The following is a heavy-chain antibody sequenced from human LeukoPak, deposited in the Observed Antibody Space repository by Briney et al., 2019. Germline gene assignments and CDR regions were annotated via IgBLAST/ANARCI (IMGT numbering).Heavy chain of an antibody. CDR2: INPNSGGT. CDR1: GYTFTGYY. CDR3: ARGMGATTRNDY. D-gene: IGHD1-26*01. V-gene: IGHV1-2*02. Sequence: ASVKVSCKASGYTFTGYYMHWVRQAPGQGLEWMGWINPNSGGTNYAQRFQGRVTMTRDTSISTAYMELSRLTFDDTAVYYCARGMGATTRNDYWGQGTLVTVSS. J-gene: IGHJ4*02.